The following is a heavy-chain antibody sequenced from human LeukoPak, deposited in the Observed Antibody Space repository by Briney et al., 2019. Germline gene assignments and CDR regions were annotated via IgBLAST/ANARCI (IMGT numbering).Heavy chain of an antibody. CDR1: GFTFSSYA. CDR2: ISYDGSNK. CDR3: AREGARIAVAGYFDL. D-gene: IGHD6-19*01. Sequence: PGGSLRLSCAASGFTFSSYAMHWVRQAPGKGLEWVAVISYDGSNKYYADSVKGRFTISRDNSKNTLYLQMNSLRAEDTAVYYCAREGARIAVAGYFDLWGRGTLVTVSS. J-gene: IGHJ2*01. V-gene: IGHV3-30-3*01.